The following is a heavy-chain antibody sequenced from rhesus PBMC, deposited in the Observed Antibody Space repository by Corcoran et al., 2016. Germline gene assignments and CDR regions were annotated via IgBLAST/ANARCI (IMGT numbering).Heavy chain of an antibody. D-gene: IGHD2-8*01. CDR2: INGNSGST. V-gene: IGHV4-80*01. CDR1: GASISSYW. Sequence: QVQLQESGPGLVKPSETLSLTCAVSGASISSYWWSWIRQPQGKGLEWIGEINGNSGSTSSNPSLKRRVTISKDASRNQFSLKLGSVTAADTAVYYCAREYCSGGVCYAEYWGQGVLVTVSS. J-gene: IGHJ4*01. CDR3: AREYCSGGVCYAEY.